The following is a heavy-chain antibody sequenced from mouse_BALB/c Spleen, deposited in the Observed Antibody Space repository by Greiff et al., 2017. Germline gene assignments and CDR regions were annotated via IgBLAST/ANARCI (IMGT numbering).Heavy chain of an antibody. D-gene: IGHD2-10*02. J-gene: IGHJ2*01. CDR3: AREGYGNSFDY. Sequence: VQLQQPGAELVRPGASVKLSCKASGYSFTSYWMNWVKQRPGQGLEWIGMIHPSDSDTRLNQKFKDKATLTVDKSSSTAYMQLSSPTSEDSAVYYCAREGYGNSFDYWGQGTTLTVSA. CDR1: GYSFTSYW. V-gene: IGHV1-74*01. CDR2: IHPSDSDT.